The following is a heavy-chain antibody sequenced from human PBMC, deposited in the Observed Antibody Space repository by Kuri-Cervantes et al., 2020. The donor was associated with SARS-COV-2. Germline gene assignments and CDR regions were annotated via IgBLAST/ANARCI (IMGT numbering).Heavy chain of an antibody. D-gene: IGHD3-16*01. Sequence: SVKVSCKASGGTFSTYGVSWVRQAPGQGLEWMGWIIPRFGSIKYAQKFQGRVTITTDESTSTAYMELSSLRSGDTAVYYCARVSYDWVDSHYYYMDVWGKGTTVTVSS. CDR2: IIPRFGSI. CDR1: GGTFSTYG. V-gene: IGHV1-69*05. J-gene: IGHJ6*03. CDR3: ARVSYDWVDSHYYYMDV.